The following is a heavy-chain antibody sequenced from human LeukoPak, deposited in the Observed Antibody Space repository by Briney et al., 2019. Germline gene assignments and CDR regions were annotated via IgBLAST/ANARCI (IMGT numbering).Heavy chain of an antibody. D-gene: IGHD5-24*01. CDR1: GGSFSGYY. CDR2: INHSGST. Sequence: PSETLSLTCAVYGGSFSGYYWSWIRQPPGKGLEWIGDINHSGSTNYNPSLKSRVTISVDTSKNQFSLKLSSVTAADTAVYYCATSRDGSKVDYWGQGTLVTVSS. J-gene: IGHJ4*02. V-gene: IGHV4-34*01. CDR3: ATSRDGSKVDY.